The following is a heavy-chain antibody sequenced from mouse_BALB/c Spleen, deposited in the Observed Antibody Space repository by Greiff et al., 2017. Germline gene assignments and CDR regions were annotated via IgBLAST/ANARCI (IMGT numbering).Heavy chain of an antibody. J-gene: IGHJ2*01. V-gene: IGHV1-87*01. Sequence: QVQLKQSGAELARPGASVKLSCKASGYTFTSYWMQWVKQRPGQGLEWIGAIYPGDGDTRYTQKFKGKATLTADKSSSTAYMQLSSLASEDSAVYYCARGELGRDYFDYWGQGTTLTVSS. CDR3: ARGELGRDYFDY. CDR2: IYPGDGDT. D-gene: IGHD4-1*01. CDR1: GYTFTSYW.